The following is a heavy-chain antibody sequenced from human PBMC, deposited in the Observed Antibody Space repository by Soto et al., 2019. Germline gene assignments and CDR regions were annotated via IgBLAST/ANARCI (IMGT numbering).Heavy chain of an antibody. CDR2: IYHSGNT. Sequence: PAETLSLPGSVSGYAIRGDDWGAWVRQPPGKGLDWIGEIYHSGNTNYNPSLKSRVTISVDKSKNLFSLKLSSVTAADTAVYYCARGAWGLSRSFDYWGQGTLVTVSS. CDR3: ARGAWGLSRSFDY. J-gene: IGHJ4*02. CDR1: GYAIRGDDW. D-gene: IGHD1-26*01. V-gene: IGHV4-4*02.